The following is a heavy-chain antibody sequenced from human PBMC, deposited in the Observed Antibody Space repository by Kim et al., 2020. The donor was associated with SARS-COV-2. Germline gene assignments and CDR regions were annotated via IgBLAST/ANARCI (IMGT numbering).Heavy chain of an antibody. CDR3: ARQVVSAWFNFDL. D-gene: IGHD2-15*01. Sequence: YYNLSLKNRLTISVGTSKKQFSLKVTSVTAADTAMYYCARQVVSAWFNFDLWGQGTMVTVSS. J-gene: IGHJ3*01. V-gene: IGHV4-39*01.